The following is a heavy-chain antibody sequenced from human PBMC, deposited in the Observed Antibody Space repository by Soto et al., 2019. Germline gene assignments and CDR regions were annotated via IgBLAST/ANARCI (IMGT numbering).Heavy chain of an antibody. CDR2: INPSGGST. V-gene: IGHV1-46*01. J-gene: IGHJ6*02. Sequence: ASVKVSCKASGYTFTSYYMHWVRQAPGQGLEWMGIINPSGGSTSYAQKFQGRVTMTRDTSTSTVYMELSSLRSEDTAVYYCARDLKFKGYCSGGSCYNYYYYGMDVWVQGTTVTVSS. CDR3: ARDLKFKGYCSGGSCYNYYYYGMDV. D-gene: IGHD2-15*01. CDR1: GYTFTSYY.